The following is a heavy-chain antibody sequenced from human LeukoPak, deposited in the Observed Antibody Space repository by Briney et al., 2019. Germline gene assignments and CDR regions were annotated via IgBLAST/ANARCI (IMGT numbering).Heavy chain of an antibody. D-gene: IGHD4-17*01. CDR3: ARSPWAGDRHVYDYYYYMDV. Sequence: SETLSLTCTVSGDSISSYYWSWIRQPPGKGLEWIGYIYYSGSTNYNPSLRSRVTISVDTSKNQFSLKLSSVTAADTAVYYCARSPWAGDRHVYDYYYYMDVWGKGTTVTISS. J-gene: IGHJ6*03. V-gene: IGHV4-59*01. CDR1: GDSISSYY. CDR2: IYYSGST.